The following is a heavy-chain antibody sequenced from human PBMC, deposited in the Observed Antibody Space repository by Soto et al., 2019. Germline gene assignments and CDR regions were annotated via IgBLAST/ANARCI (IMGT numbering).Heavy chain of an antibody. Sequence: SETLSLTCTVFGGSVSSYYWTWIRQAPGKGLEWVGYARDSGGTDYSAALRGGGIMSVGASKRQFSLQLISGTGADAAVYYCATGSASSWSEAFDIWDRGTVVTVSS. V-gene: IGHV4-59*02. J-gene: IGHJ3*02. CDR2: ARDSGGT. CDR1: GGSVSSYY. CDR3: ATGSASSWSEAFDI. D-gene: IGHD2-15*01.